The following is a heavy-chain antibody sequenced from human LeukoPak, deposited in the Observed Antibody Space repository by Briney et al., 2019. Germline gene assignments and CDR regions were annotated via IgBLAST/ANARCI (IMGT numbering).Heavy chain of an antibody. CDR3: ARHGVRGVIPFYEY. CDR1: GASISSYY. J-gene: IGHJ4*02. CDR2: IYYSGST. V-gene: IGHV4-59*01. Sequence: SETLSLTCTVSGASISSYYWSWIRQPPGKGLEWIGFIYYSGSTNYNPSLRGRVTISVLTSKNQFSLNLSSVTAADTAMYYCARHGVRGVIPFYEYWGQGTLVTVSS. D-gene: IGHD3-10*01.